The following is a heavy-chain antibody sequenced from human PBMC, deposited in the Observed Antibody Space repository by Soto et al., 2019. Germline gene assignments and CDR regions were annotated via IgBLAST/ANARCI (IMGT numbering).Heavy chain of an antibody. CDR1: GFTFSSYG. CDR2: IWYDGSNK. Sequence: GGSLRLSCAASGFTFSSYGMHWVRQAPGKGLEWVAVIWYDGSNKYYADSVKGRFTISRDNSKNTLYLQMNSLRAEDTAVYYCARDYGEQWLLFDYWGQGTLVTVSS. CDR3: ARDYGEQWLLFDY. J-gene: IGHJ4*02. D-gene: IGHD6-19*01. V-gene: IGHV3-33*01.